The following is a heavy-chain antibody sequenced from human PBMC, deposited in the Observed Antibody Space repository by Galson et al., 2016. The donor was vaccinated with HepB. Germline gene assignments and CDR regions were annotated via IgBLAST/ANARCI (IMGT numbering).Heavy chain of an antibody. Sequence: SLRLSCAASGVTVSNNYMSWVRQAPGRGLEWVSVIYSGGETYYADSVKGRFTISRDNTKNSLYLQMNSLRAEDTAVYYCARRTIVGAISGPDYWGQGTLVTVSS. CDR1: GVTVSNNY. V-gene: IGHV3-66*01. CDR2: IYSGGET. D-gene: IGHD1-26*01. CDR3: ARRTIVGAISGPDY. J-gene: IGHJ4*02.